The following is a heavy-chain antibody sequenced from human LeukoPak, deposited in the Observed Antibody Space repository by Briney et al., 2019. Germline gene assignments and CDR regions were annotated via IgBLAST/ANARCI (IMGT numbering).Heavy chain of an antibody. D-gene: IGHD2-15*01. J-gene: IGHJ4*02. CDR2: IYSGGST. Sequence: GGSLRLSCAASGFTVSSTYMSWVRQAPGKGLEWVSVIYSGGSTYYADSVKGRFTISRDNSKNTLSLQMSSLRAEDTAVYYCASGGSYCRPDYWGQGTLVTVSS. V-gene: IGHV3-66*01. CDR3: ASGGSYCRPDY. CDR1: GFTVSSTY.